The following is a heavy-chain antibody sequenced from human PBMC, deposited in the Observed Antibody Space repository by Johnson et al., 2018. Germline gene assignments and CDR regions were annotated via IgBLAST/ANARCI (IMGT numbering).Heavy chain of an antibody. J-gene: IGHJ3*02. CDR2: IYPGDSDT. CDR3: SRGTYYDSSGPRNLDAFDI. V-gene: IGHV5-51*03. D-gene: IGHD3-22*01. Sequence: VQLVQSGAEVKKPGESLKISCKASGYSFTSNWIGWVRQMPGKGLEWMGIIYPGDSDTRYSPSFQGQVTISAEKSITTAHLQWSSLKASDTAMYYCSRGTYYDSSGPRNLDAFDIWGQGTMVTVSS. CDR1: GYSFTSNW.